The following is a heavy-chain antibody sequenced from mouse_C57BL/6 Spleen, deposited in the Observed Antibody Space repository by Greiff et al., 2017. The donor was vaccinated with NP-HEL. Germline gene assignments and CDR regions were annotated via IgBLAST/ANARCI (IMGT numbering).Heavy chain of an antibody. J-gene: IGHJ3*01. CDR1: GFNIKDDY. CDR2: IDPENGDT. CDR3: TTAYGNPFAY. Sequence: VQLKQSGAELVRPGASVKLSCTASGFNIKDDYMHWVKQRPEQGLEWIGWIDPENGDTEYASKFQGKATITADTSSNTAYLQLSSLTSEDTAVYYCTTAYGNPFAYWGQGTLVTGSA. D-gene: IGHD2-1*01. V-gene: IGHV14-4*01.